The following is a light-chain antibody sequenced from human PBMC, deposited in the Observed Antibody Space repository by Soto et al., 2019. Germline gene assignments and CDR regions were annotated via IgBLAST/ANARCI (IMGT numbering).Light chain of an antibody. V-gene: IGLV2-11*01. J-gene: IGLJ1*01. Sequence: QSALTQPRSVSGSPGQSVTISCTGASSDVGRYVSWYQLHPGKAPRVMIYDFTKRPSGVPDRFSGSKSGNTASLTISGLQAEDEADYYCCSYAGSYTYVFGTGTKLTVL. CDR1: SSDVGRY. CDR3: CSYAGSYTYV. CDR2: DFT.